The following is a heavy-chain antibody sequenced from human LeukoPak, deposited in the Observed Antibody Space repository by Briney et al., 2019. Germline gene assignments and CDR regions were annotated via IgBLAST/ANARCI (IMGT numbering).Heavy chain of an antibody. V-gene: IGHV1-69*06. CDR3: ARVRQQLSRKYYYYMDV. J-gene: IGHJ6*03. CDR2: IIPIFGTA. Sequence: SVKVSCKASGGTFISYAISWVRQAPGQGLEWMGGIIPIFGTANYAQKFQGRVTITADKSTSTAYMELSSLRSEDTAVYYCARVRQQLSRKYYYYMDVWGKGTTVTVSS. CDR1: GGTFISYA. D-gene: IGHD6-13*01.